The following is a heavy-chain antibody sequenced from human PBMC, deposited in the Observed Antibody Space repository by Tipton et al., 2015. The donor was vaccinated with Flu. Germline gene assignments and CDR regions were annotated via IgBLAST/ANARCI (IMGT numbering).Heavy chain of an antibody. J-gene: IGHJ3*02. V-gene: IGHV3-33*06. CDR2: IWYDGSNE. Sequence: SLRLSCAASGFLFTSYGMHWVRQAPGKGLEWVAGIWYDGSNEDYADSVKGRFTISRDNSKNTLYLQMNSLRAEDTAVYYCAKDRDSSGWNDAFDIWGQGTMVTVSS. CDR1: GFLFTSYG. D-gene: IGHD6-19*01. CDR3: AKDRDSSGWNDAFDI.